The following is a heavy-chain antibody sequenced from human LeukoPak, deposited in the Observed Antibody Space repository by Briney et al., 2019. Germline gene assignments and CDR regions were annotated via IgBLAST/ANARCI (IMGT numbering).Heavy chain of an antibody. D-gene: IGHD2-15*01. V-gene: IGHV5-51*01. CDR3: ARLGGYCSGGSCYSFGYFQH. CDR2: IYPGDSDT. Sequence: GESLKISCKGSGYSFTSYWIVWVRQMPGKGLERMGIIYPGDSDTRYSPSFQGQVTISADKSITTAYPQWSSLKASDTAMYYCARLGGYCSGGSCYSFGYFQHWGQGTLVTVSS. J-gene: IGHJ1*01. CDR1: GYSFTSYW.